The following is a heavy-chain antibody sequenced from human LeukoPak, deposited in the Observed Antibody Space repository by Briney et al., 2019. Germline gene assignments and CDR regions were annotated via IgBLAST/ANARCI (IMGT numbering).Heavy chain of an antibody. CDR1: GGSISSGDYY. CDR2: IYYSGST. J-gene: IGHJ4*02. CDR3: ARMGYSNAYYFDY. D-gene: IGHD4-11*01. Sequence: PSETLSLTCTVSGGSISSGDYYWSWIRQPPGKGLEWIGYIYYSGSTYYNPSLKSRVTISVDTSKNQFSLKLSSVTAADTAVYYCARMGYSNAYYFDYWGQGTLVTVSS. V-gene: IGHV4-30-4*08.